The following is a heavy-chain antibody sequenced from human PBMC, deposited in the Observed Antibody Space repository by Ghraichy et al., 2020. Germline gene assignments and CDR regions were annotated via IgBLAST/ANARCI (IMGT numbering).Heavy chain of an antibody. CDR2: IYSGGST. J-gene: IGHJ3*02. D-gene: IGHD5-24*01. V-gene: IGHV3-53*01. CDR3: AREDADAFDI. CDR1: GFTVSSNY. Sequence: GESLNISCAASGFTVSSNYMSWVRQAPGKGLEWVSVIYSGGSTYYADSVKGRFTISRDNSKNTLYLQMNSLRAEDTAVYYCAREDADAFDIWGQGTMVTVSS.